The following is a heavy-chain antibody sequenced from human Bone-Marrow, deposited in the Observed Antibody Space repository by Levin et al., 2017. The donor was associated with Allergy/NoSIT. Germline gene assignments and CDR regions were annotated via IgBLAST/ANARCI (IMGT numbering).Heavy chain of an antibody. Sequence: SETLSLTCTVSGGSVSSSFYFWAWIRQPPGKELEWIGSLYNSGGTYYHPSLKSRVTISADTSKNQFSLRLTSVTAADTAVYYCASLRVRPGYGDYVDSRYNLDVWGQGTTVTVSS. D-gene: IGHD4-17*01. CDR1: GGSVSSSFYF. V-gene: IGHV4-39*01. CDR3: ASLRVRPGYGDYVDSRYNLDV. CDR2: LYNSGGT. J-gene: IGHJ6*02.